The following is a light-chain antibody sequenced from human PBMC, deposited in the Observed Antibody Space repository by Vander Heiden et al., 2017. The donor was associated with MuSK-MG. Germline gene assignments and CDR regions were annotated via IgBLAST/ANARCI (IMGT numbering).Light chain of an antibody. J-gene: IGKJ1*01. CDR1: QSLLHSNGYYY. CDR3: TKELQDRV. V-gene: IGKV2-28*01. Sequence: DIVVTQSPLSLPVTPVEPASISCRSSQSLLHSNGYYYLDWYLRKPVQSLHLLMYLGSNRAYGVPDRFSGSGSGTEFTLKSSRVEAEDVGVYYGTKELQDRVFGQGTRVEIK. CDR2: LGS.